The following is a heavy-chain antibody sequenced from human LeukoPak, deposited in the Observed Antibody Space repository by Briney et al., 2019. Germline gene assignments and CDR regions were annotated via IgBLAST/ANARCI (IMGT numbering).Heavy chain of an antibody. CDR1: GFTFSSYG. D-gene: IGHD3-9*01. CDR3: ARKENILTGYYDH. CDR2: MWYDGSNK. Sequence: GGSLRLSCAASGFTFSSYGMHWVRQAPGKGLEWVAVMWYDGSNKYYADSVKGRFTISRDNSKNTLYLQMNSLRAEDTAVYYCARKENILTGYYDHWGQGTLVTVSS. J-gene: IGHJ5*02. V-gene: IGHV3-33*01.